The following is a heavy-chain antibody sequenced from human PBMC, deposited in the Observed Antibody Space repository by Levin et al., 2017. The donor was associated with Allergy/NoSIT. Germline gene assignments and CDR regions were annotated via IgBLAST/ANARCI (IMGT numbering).Heavy chain of an antibody. V-gene: IGHV4-59*01. CDR2: IYYSGST. CDR3: ARDITGNSGYATGWFDP. J-gene: IGHJ5*02. D-gene: IGHD5-12*01. Sequence: PSETLSLTCTVSGGSISSYYWSWIRQPPGKGLEWIGYIYYSGSTNYNPSLKSRVTISVDTSKNQFSLKLSSVTAADTAVYYCARDITGNSGYATGWFDPWGQGTLVTVSS. CDR1: GGSISSYY.